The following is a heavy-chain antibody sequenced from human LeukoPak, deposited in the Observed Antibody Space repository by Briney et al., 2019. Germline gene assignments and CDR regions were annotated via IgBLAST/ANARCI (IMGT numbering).Heavy chain of an antibody. CDR2: ISGYNCNT. V-gene: IGHV1-18*01. J-gene: IGHJ3*02. Sequence: ASVKVSCKASDYTFSSYGISWVRQAPGQGLEWMGWISGYNCNTKYAQNLQGRLTMTTDTSTTTAYMELRSLRSDDTAVYYCARGRYYDSGGYDEAFDIWGQGTAVTVSS. D-gene: IGHD3-22*01. CDR1: DYTFSSYG. CDR3: ARGRYYDSGGYDEAFDI.